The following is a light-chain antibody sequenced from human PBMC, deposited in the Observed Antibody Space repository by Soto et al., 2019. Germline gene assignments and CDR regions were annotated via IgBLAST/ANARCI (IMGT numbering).Light chain of an antibody. V-gene: IGLV1-44*01. CDR3: AAWDDSLNVLV. Sequence: QSVLTQPPSVSGTPGQRGTISCSGSSSNIGSKSVSWYQHLPQTAPKLLIYSNNQRPSGVPDRFSGSKSGTSASLAISGLQSDDETQYYCAAWDDSLNVLVFGGGTQLTVL. CDR1: SSNIGSKS. J-gene: IGLJ2*01. CDR2: SNN.